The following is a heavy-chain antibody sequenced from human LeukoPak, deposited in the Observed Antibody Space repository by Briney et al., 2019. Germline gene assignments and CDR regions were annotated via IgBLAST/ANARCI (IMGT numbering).Heavy chain of an antibody. Sequence: SVKVSCKASGGTFSSYTISWVRQAPGQGLEWMGRIIPILGIANYAQKFQGRVTITADKSTSTAYMELSSLRSEDTAVYYCARERCSSTSCYRPYFYMDVWGKGTTVTVSS. V-gene: IGHV1-69*04. D-gene: IGHD2-2*02. CDR1: GGTFSSYT. J-gene: IGHJ6*03. CDR3: ARERCSSTSCYRPYFYMDV. CDR2: IIPILGIA.